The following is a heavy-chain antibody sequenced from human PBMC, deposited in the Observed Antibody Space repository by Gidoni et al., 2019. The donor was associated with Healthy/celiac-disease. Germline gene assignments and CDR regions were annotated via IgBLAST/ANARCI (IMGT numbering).Heavy chain of an antibody. V-gene: IGHV4-34*01. CDR2: INHSGIT. Sequence: QVQLQQWGAGLLKPSETLSLTYAVYGGSFSGYYWSWIRQPPGKGLEWIGEINHSGITNSIPSLKSRVTISVDTSKNQFSLKLSSVTAADTAVYYCARGPPIYDYIWGSYRRNWFDPWGQGTLVTVSS. D-gene: IGHD3-16*02. CDR3: ARGPPIYDYIWGSYRRNWFDP. J-gene: IGHJ5*02. CDR1: GGSFSGYY.